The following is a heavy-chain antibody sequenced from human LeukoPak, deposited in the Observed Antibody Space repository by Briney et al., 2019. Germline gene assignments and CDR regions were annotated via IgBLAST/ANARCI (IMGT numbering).Heavy chain of an antibody. CDR3: ARDPGYGGNSYGMDV. D-gene: IGHD4-23*01. CDR1: GFTFSSYA. V-gene: IGHV3-23*01. CDR2: ISGSGGST. J-gene: IGHJ6*02. Sequence: GGSLRLSCAASGFTFSSYAMSWVRQAPGKGLEWVSAISGSGGSTYYADSVKGRFTISRDNAKNSLYLQMNSLRAEDTAVYYCARDPGYGGNSYGMDVWGQGTTVTVSS.